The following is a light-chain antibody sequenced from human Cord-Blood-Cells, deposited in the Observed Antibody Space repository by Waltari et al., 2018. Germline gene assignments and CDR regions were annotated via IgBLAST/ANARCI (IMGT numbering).Light chain of an antibody. J-gene: IGKJ3*01. CDR2: AAS. CDR3: QQSYSTPFT. Sequence: DIQMTKSPSSLSASVGDRATITCRASQSISSYLNWYQQKPGKAPKLLIYAASSLQSGVPSRFSGSGSGTDFTRTISSLQPEDFATYYCQQSYSTPFTFGPGTKVDIK. V-gene: IGKV1-39*01. CDR1: QSISSY.